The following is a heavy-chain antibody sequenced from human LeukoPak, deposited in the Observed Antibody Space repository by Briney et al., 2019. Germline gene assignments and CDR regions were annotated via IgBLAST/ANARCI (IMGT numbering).Heavy chain of an antibody. Sequence: ASVKVSCKASGATFSSYAISWVRQAPGQGPEWMGIINPSGGSTSYAQKFQGRVTMTRDTSTSTVYMELSSLRSEDTAVYYCAREGGKITFGGVTSFDYWGQGTLVTVSS. CDR3: AREGGKITFGGVTSFDY. CDR1: GATFSSYA. CDR2: INPSGGST. D-gene: IGHD3-16*01. V-gene: IGHV1-46*01. J-gene: IGHJ4*02.